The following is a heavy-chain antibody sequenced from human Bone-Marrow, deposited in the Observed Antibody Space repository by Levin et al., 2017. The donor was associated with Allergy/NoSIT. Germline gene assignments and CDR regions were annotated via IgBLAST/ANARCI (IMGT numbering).Heavy chain of an antibody. Sequence: SCAASGFTFSSYAMSWVRQAPGKGLEWVSAISPSGGNTYYADSVKGRFTISRDTSKNTLYLQMNGLRAEDTAVYYCAKDVEYSSSPLDYWGQGSLVTVSS. J-gene: IGHJ4*02. D-gene: IGHD6-6*01. CDR1: GFTFSSYA. V-gene: IGHV3-23*01. CDR2: ISPSGGNT. CDR3: AKDVEYSSSPLDY.